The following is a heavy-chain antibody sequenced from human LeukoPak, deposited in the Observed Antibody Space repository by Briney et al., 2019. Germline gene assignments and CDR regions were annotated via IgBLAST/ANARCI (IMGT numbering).Heavy chain of an antibody. D-gene: IGHD3-22*01. Sequence: KPSETLSLTCAVYGGSFSGYYWSWIRQPPGKGLEWIGEINHSGSTNYNPSLKSRVTISVDTSKNQFSLKLSSVTAADTAVYYCAREWGRWQPHYYDSSGYYQVPYYMDVWGKGTTVTVSS. CDR2: INHSGST. J-gene: IGHJ6*03. CDR1: GGSFSGYY. CDR3: AREWGRWQPHYYDSSGYYQVPYYMDV. V-gene: IGHV4-34*01.